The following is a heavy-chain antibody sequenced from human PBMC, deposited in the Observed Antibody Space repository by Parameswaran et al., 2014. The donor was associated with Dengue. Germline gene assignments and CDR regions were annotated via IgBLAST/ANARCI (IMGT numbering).Heavy chain of an antibody. D-gene: IGHD3-10*01. CDR2: INPNSGGK. CDR3: ARYWYMGLLYFGELPDKGASDI. V-gene: IGHV1-2*06. J-gene: IGHJ3*02. Sequence: WVRQAPGQGLEWMGRINPNSGGKNYAQKFQGRVTMTRDTSISTAYMELSNLRSDDTAVYYCARYWYMGLLYFGELPDKGASDIWGQGTMVTVSS.